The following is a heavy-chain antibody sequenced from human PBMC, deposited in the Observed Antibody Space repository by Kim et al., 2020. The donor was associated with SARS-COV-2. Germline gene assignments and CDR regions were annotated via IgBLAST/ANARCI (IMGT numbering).Heavy chain of an antibody. J-gene: IGHJ3*02. CDR3: ARRGGIIVGQGEAFDI. Sequence: GESLKISCKGSGYSFTSYWIGWVRQMPGKGLEWMGIIYPGDSDTRYSPSFQGQVTISADKSISTAYLQWSSLKASDTAMYYCARRGGIIVGQGEAFDIWGQGTMVTVSS. V-gene: IGHV5-51*01. D-gene: IGHD1-26*01. CDR1: GYSFTSYW. CDR2: IYPGDSDT.